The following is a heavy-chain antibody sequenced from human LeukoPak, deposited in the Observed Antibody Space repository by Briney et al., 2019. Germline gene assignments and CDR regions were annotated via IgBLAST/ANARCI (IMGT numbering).Heavy chain of an antibody. CDR3: AKDVYTRSGSPIRNFDC. J-gene: IGHJ4*02. V-gene: IGHV3-23*01. Sequence: QPGGSLRLSCAASGFTFSSYAMSWVRQAPGKGLEWVSAISGSVVETYYADSVKGRFSISRDNSKNTLYLQMNSLRAEDTAVYYCAKDVYTRSGSPIRNFDCWGQGTLVTVSS. CDR1: GFTFSSYA. D-gene: IGHD3-10*01. CDR2: ISGSVVET.